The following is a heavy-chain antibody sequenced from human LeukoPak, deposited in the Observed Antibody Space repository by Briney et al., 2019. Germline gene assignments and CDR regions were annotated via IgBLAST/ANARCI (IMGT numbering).Heavy chain of an antibody. CDR2: IYHTGST. CDR1: GGSVSDYY. Sequence: PSETLSLTCTISGGSVSDYYWSWIRQSPGKGLEWIGYIYHTGSTSYNPSLKSRVTISVDTSKNRFSLKLSSVTAADTAVYYCARRLRVAAAGLPYFDYWGQGTLVTVSS. D-gene: IGHD6-13*01. J-gene: IGHJ4*02. V-gene: IGHV4-59*02. CDR3: ARRLRVAAAGLPYFDY.